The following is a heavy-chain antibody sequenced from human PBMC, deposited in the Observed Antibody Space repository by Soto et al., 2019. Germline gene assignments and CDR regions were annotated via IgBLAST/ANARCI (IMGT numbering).Heavy chain of an antibody. J-gene: IGHJ5*02. V-gene: IGHV5-51*01. CDR3: ARQGATAATVPLICFDP. CDR1: GYSFAGYW. D-gene: IGHD6-13*01. CDR2: IYPDNSDT. Sequence: GESLKVCCKGSGYSFAGYWSGWVRQMTGKGLEWMGIIYPDNSDTRYSRSFQGQVTISADKSISTAYLQWSSLKASDTAIYYCARQGATAATVPLICFDPSGQATLVTVSS.